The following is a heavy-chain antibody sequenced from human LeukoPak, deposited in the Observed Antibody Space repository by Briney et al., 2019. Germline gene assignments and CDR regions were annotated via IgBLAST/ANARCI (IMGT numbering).Heavy chain of an antibody. J-gene: IGHJ5*02. CDR1: GGSISSYY. CDR3: ASIAAAGMIDGYDSYWFDP. D-gene: IGHD6-13*01. V-gene: IGHV4-59*08. Sequence: SETLSLTCTVSGGSISSYYWSWIRPPPGKGLEWIGYIYYSGSTNYNPSLKSRVTISVDTSKNQFSLKLSSVTAADTAVYYCASIAAAGMIDGYDSYWFDPWGQGTLVTVSS. CDR2: IYYSGST.